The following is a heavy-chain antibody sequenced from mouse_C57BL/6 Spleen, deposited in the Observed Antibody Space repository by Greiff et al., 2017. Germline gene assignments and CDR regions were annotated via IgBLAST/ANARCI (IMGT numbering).Heavy chain of an antibody. CDR2: IWSGGST. D-gene: IGHD1-1*01. Sequence: VQLQQSGPGLVQPSQSLSITCTVPGFSLTSYGVHWVRQSPGKGLEWLGVIWSGGSTDYNAAFISRLSSSKDNSKSQVFFKMNSLQADDTTIYYCARNYYGSSYYAMDYWGQGSSVTVSS. CDR1: GFSLTSYG. CDR3: ARNYYGSSYYAMDY. V-gene: IGHV2-2*01. J-gene: IGHJ4*01.